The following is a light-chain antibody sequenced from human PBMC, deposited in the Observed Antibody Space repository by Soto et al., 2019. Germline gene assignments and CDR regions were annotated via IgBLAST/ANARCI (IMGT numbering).Light chain of an antibody. CDR1: SSDVGTFNY. Sequence: QSALTQPASVSGSPGQSITIAFTGTSSDVGTFNYVSWYQQHPGKGPQVIIYEVTNRPSGVSHRISGSKSDNTATLNISNLQAEDGAEYFGGSYPEGITYGVFGGGTKLTVL. CDR3: GSYPEGITYGV. J-gene: IGLJ3*02. CDR2: EVT. V-gene: IGLV2-14*01.